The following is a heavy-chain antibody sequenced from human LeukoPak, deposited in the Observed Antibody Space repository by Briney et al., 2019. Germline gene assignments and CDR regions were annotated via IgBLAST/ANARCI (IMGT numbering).Heavy chain of an antibody. J-gene: IGHJ4*02. Sequence: GGSLRLSCAASEFTFSSYAMSWVRQAPGKGLEWVSGISYSGGSTYYADSVKGRFTISRDNSKNTLYLQMNNLRAEDTAVYYCAKDQRSIAVAGYFDYWGQGTLVTVSS. V-gene: IGHV3-23*01. CDR3: AKDQRSIAVAGYFDY. D-gene: IGHD6-19*01. CDR2: ISYSGGST. CDR1: EFTFSSYA.